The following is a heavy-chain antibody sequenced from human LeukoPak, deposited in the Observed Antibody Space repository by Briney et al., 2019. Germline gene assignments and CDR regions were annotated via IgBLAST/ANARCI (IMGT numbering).Heavy chain of an antibody. CDR2: IYYSGST. CDR3: ARDLSEEPASFGY. D-gene: IGHD1-14*01. CDR1: GGSISSYY. V-gene: IGHV4-59*01. Sequence: SETLSLTCTVSGGSISSYYWSWIRQPPGKGLEWSGYIYYSGSTNYNPSLKSRVTISVDTSKNQCSLTLSSVTAADTAVYYCARDLSEEPASFGYWGQGTLVTVSS. J-gene: IGHJ4*02.